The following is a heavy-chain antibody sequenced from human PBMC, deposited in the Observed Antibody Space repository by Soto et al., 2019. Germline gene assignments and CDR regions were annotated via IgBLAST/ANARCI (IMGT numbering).Heavy chain of an antibody. J-gene: IGHJ6*02. CDR3: ASGNEYSSSAPSDYYYGMDV. V-gene: IGHV4-31*02. CDR2: IYYSGST. D-gene: IGHD6-6*01. Sequence: SETLSHSRTVSAGSISSGAYYLCRIRQHQGKGLEWIGYIYYSGSTYYNPSLKSRVTISVDTSKNQFSLKLSSVTAADTAVYYCASGNEYSSSAPSDYYYGMDVWGQGTTVT. CDR1: AGSISSGAYY.